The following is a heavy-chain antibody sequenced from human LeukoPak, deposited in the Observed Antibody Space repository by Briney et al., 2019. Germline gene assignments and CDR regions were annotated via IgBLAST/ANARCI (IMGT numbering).Heavy chain of an antibody. V-gene: IGHV4-34*01. CDR2: VNHSGST. CDR1: GGSFSGYY. J-gene: IGHJ4*02. D-gene: IGHD6-13*01. Sequence: PSETLSLTCAVYGGSFSGYYWSWIRQPPGKGLEWIGEVNHSGSTNYNPSLKSRVTISVDTSKNQFSLKLSSVTAADTAVYYCARLRTGIAAAAADYWGQGTLVTVSS. CDR3: ARLRTGIAAAAADY.